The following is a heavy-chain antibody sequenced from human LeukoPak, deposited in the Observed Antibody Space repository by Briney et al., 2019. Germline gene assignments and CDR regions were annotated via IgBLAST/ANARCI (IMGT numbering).Heavy chain of an antibody. Sequence: GASVKVSCKASGYTFTSYGISWVRQAPGQGLEWMGWISAYNGNTNYAQKLQGRVTMTTDTSTSTAYMELRSLRSGDTAVYYCARGIVVVVAATLSIDWFDPWGQGTLVTVSS. CDR2: ISAYNGNT. D-gene: IGHD2-15*01. V-gene: IGHV1-18*01. CDR1: GYTFTSYG. J-gene: IGHJ5*02. CDR3: ARGIVVVVAATLSIDWFDP.